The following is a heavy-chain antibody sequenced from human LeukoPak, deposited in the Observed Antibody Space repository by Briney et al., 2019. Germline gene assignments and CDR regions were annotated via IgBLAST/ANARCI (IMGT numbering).Heavy chain of an antibody. D-gene: IGHD3-22*01. CDR2: IIPIFGTA. V-gene: IGHV1-69*05. Sequence: SVKVSCKASGGTFSSYAISWVRQAPGQGLEWMGRIIPIFGTANYAQKFQGRVTITTDESTSTAYMELSSLRSEDTAVYYCARDLCSGCYYFDYWGQGTLVTVSS. CDR1: GGTFSSYA. CDR3: ARDLCSGCYYFDY. J-gene: IGHJ4*02.